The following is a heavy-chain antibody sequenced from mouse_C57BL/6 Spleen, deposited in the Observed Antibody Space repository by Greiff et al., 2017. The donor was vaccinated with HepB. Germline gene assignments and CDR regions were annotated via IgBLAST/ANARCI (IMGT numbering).Heavy chain of an antibody. CDR3: ARSPYDPHFDY. D-gene: IGHD2-3*01. V-gene: IGHV1-80*01. J-gene: IGHJ2*01. CDR1: GYAFSSYW. CDR2: IYPGDGDT. Sequence: QVQLKESGAELVKPGASVKISCKASGYAFSSYWMNWVKQRPGKGLEWIGQIYPGDGDTNYNGKFKGKATLTADKSSSTAYMQLSSLTSEDSAVYFCARSPYDPHFDYWGQGTTLTVSS.